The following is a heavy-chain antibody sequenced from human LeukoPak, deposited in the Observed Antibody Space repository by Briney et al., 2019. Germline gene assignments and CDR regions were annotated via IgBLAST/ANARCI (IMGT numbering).Heavy chain of an antibody. J-gene: IGHJ4*02. CDR1: GGSFSGYY. Sequence: SETLSLTCAVYGGSFSGYYWSWIRQPPGKGLEWTGEINHSGSTNYNPSLKSRVTISVDTSKNQFSLKLSSVTAADTAVYYCASKRASKYYYDSSGYLRYWGQGTLVTVSS. CDR2: INHSGST. V-gene: IGHV4-34*01. D-gene: IGHD3-22*01. CDR3: ASKRASKYYYDSSGYLRY.